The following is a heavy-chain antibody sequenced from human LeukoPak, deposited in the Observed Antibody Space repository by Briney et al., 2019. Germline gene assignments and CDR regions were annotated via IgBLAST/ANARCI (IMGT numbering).Heavy chain of an antibody. D-gene: IGHD3-3*02. CDR1: GFTFSSYA. J-gene: IGHJ5*02. CDR2: ITSNGGST. Sequence: GGSLRLSCVASGFTFSSYAMHWVRQAPGKGLEYVSAITSNGGSTYYANSVKGRFTISRDNSKNTLYLQMGSLRAEDMAVYYCARSIFGVVNWFDPWGQGTLVTVSS. CDR3: ARSIFGVVNWFDP. V-gene: IGHV3-64*01.